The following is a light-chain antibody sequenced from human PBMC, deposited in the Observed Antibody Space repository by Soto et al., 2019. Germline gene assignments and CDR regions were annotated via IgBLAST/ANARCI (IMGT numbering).Light chain of an antibody. Sequence: QSVLTQPPSVSAAPGQKVTISCSGSSSNIGNNYVSWYQQLPGTAPKLLIYDNNKRPSGIPDRFSGSKSGTSATLGITGLQTGDEADYYGGTWDSSLSAVVFGGGTQRTV. CDR1: SSNIGNNY. CDR3: GTWDSSLSAVV. J-gene: IGLJ2*01. V-gene: IGLV1-51*01. CDR2: DNN.